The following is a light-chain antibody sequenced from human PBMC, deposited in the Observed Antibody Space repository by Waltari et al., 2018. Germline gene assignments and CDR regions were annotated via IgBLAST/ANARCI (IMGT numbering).Light chain of an antibody. CDR3: QTWGTGIQV. Sequence: QLVLTQSPSASASLGASVKLTCTLSSGHSNYALAWPPQQPEKGPRYLMKLNSDGSHGKGAGIPDRFSGSSSGAERYLTISSLQSEDEADYYCQTWGTGIQVFGGGTKLTVL. V-gene: IGLV4-69*01. CDR2: LNSDGSH. J-gene: IGLJ2*01. CDR1: SGHSNYA.